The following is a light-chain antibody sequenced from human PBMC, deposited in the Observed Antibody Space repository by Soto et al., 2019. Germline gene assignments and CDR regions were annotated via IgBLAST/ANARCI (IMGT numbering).Light chain of an antibody. CDR2: LNSDGSH. Sequence: QLVLTQSPSASASLGASVKLTCTLSRGHSSYAIAWHQQQPEKGPRYLMKLNSDGSHSKGDGIPDRFSGSSSGAERYLTISSLQSEDEADYYCQTWGTGLLVFGGRTKLTVL. J-gene: IGLJ3*02. V-gene: IGLV4-69*01. CDR1: RGHSSYA. CDR3: QTWGTGLLV.